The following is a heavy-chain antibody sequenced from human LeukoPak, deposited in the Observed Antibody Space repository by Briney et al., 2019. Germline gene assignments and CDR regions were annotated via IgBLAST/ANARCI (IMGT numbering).Heavy chain of an antibody. V-gene: IGHV1-69*13. J-gene: IGHJ5*02. CDR2: IIPIFGTA. CDR3: ARGYHRYYYGSGRWYNWFDP. CDR1: GGTFSSYA. D-gene: IGHD3-10*01. Sequence: ASVKVSCKASGGTFSSYAISWVRQAPGQGLEWMRGIIPIFGTANYAQKFQGRVTITADESTSTAYMELSSLRSEDTAVYYCARGYHRYYYGSGRWYNWFDPWGQGTLVTVSS.